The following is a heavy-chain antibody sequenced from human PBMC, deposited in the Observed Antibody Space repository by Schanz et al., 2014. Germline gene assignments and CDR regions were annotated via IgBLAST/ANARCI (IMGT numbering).Heavy chain of an antibody. Sequence: DVQLLESGGGLVQPGESLRLSCAASGFTFTTYAMTWIRQAPGKGLEWVSDISDSGDSTHYADSVKGRFTISRDNAKNSLFLQMNSLRAGDTAVYYCAKDGRLPYYGTGSDFDYWGQGTLVAVSS. CDR2: ISDSGDST. V-gene: IGHV3-23*01. CDR3: AKDGRLPYYGTGSDFDY. CDR1: GFTFTTYA. J-gene: IGHJ4*02. D-gene: IGHD3-22*01.